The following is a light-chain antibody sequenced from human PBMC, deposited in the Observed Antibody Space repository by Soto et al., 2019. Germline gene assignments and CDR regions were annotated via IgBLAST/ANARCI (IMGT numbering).Light chain of an antibody. CDR3: QQGYSTPYT. J-gene: IGKJ2*01. CDR1: QSISSY. CDR2: AAS. Sequence: DIQMTQSPSSLSASVGDRVTITCRASQSISSYLNWYQQKPGKAPKLLTYAASSLQSGVPSRFSGSGSGTDFTLTISSLQPEDFATYYCQQGYSTPYTFGQWTKLEIK. V-gene: IGKV1-39*01.